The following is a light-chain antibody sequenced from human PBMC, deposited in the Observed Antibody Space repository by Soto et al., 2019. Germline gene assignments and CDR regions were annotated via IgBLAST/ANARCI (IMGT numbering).Light chain of an antibody. CDR1: QSISSY. Sequence: DIQMTQSPSSLSASVGDRVTITCRASQSISSYLNWYQQKPGKAPKLLIYAASSLQSGVPSRFSGSGSGTDFPLTIGSLQPEDFATYYCQQSYSTPVTFGGGTKVEIK. J-gene: IGKJ4*01. CDR3: QQSYSTPVT. V-gene: IGKV1-39*01. CDR2: AAS.